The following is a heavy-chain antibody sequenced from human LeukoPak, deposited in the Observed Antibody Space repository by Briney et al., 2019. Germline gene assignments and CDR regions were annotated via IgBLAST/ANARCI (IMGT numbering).Heavy chain of an antibody. CDR1: GYTFTSYD. CDR3: ASSLWGYCSGGSCLYYYYYYYMDV. D-gene: IGHD2-15*01. CDR2: MNPNSGNT. J-gene: IGHJ6*03. Sequence: ASVKVSCKASGYTFTSYDINWVRQATGQGLEWMGWMNPNSGNTGYAQKFQGRVTMTRNTSISTAYMELSSLRSEDTAVYYCASSLWGYCSGGSCLYYYYYYYMDVWGKGTTVTVSS. V-gene: IGHV1-8*01.